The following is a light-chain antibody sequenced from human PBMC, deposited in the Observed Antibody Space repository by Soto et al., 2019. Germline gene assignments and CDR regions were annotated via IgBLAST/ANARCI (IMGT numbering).Light chain of an antibody. J-gene: IGLJ1*01. V-gene: IGLV4-69*01. Sequence: QTVVTQSPSASASLGASVKLTCTLSSGHSSYAIAWHQKQPGKGPRYLMDLNNDGSHTKGDGIPDRFSGSSSGADRYLIISSLQSEDEADYYCSAYTTTSTLIFGTGTKLTVL. CDR2: LNNDGSH. CDR1: SGHSSYA. CDR3: SAYTTTSTLI.